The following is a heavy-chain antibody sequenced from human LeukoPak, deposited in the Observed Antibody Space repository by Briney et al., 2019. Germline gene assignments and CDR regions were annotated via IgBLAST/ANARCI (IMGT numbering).Heavy chain of an antibody. CDR1: GGSISSSSYY. D-gene: IGHD6-19*01. J-gene: IGHJ4*02. CDR3: ARRPWQWLAYYFDY. CDR2: IYYSGST. V-gene: IGHV4-39*01. Sequence: PSETLPLTCTVSGGSISSSSYYWGWIRQPPGKGLEWIGSIYYSGSTYYNPSLKSRVTISVDTSKNQFSLKLSSVTAADTAVYYCARRPWQWLAYYFDYWGQGTLVTVSS.